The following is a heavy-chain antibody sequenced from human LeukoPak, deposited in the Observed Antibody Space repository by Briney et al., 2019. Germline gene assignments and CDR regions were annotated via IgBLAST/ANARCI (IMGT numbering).Heavy chain of an antibody. D-gene: IGHD3-22*01. V-gene: IGHV4-59*08. CDR1: GGSISSYY. J-gene: IGHJ4*02. Sequence: PSETLSLTRTVSGGSISSYYWSWIRQPPGKGLEWIGYIYYSGSTNYNPSLKSRVTISVDTSKNQFSLKLSSVTAADTAVYYCARHYDSSAYWYYFDYWGQGTLVTVSS. CDR2: IYYSGST. CDR3: ARHYDSSAYWYYFDY.